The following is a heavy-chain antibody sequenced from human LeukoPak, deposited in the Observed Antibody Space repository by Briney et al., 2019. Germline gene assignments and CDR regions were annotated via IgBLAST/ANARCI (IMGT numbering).Heavy chain of an antibody. CDR3: AKDMSRGGFDY. J-gene: IGHJ4*02. CDR1: GFTFDDYA. Sequence: QPGRSLRLSCAASGFTFDDYAMHLVRQAPGKGLEWVSGISWNSGSIGYADSVKGRFTISRDNAKNSLYLQMNSLRAEDMALYYCAKDMSRGGFDYWGQGTLVTVS. CDR2: ISWNSGSI. V-gene: IGHV3-9*03. D-gene: IGHD3-16*01.